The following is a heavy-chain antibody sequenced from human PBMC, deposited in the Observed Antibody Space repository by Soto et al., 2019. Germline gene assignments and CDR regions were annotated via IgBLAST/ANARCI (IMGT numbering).Heavy chain of an antibody. CDR1: GDSITTVDYF. CDR3: ARGRYCLTGRCFPNWFDS. Sequence: SETLSLTCSVSGDSITTVDYFWAWIRQPPGQALEYIGYIYKSTTTYYNPSFESRVAISLDTSKSQFSLTVTSVTAADTAVYFCARGRYCLTGRCFPNWFDSWGQGTLVTVSS. D-gene: IGHD2-15*01. V-gene: IGHV4-30-4*01. CDR2: IYKSTTT. J-gene: IGHJ5*01.